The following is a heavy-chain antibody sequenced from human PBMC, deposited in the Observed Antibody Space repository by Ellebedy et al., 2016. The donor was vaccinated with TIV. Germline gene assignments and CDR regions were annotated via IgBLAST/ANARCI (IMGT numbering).Heavy chain of an antibody. V-gene: IGHV1-69*13. Sequence: AASVKVSCKASGGTFSSYAISWARQAPGQGLEWMGGIIPIFGTANYAQKFQGRVTITADASTSTAYMELRSLGSDDTAVYYCARVLVLWWSFDYWGQGTLVTVSS. CDR2: IIPIFGTA. CDR1: GGTFSSYA. D-gene: IGHD2-21*01. J-gene: IGHJ4*02. CDR3: ARVLVLWWSFDY.